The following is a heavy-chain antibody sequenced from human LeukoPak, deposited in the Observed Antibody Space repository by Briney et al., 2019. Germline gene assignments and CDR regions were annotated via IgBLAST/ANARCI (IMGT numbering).Heavy chain of an antibody. V-gene: IGHV1-24*01. Sequence: ASVKVSCKVSGYTRTELSMHWVRQAPGKGLEWMGGFDPEDGETIYAQKFQGRVTMTEDTSTDTAYMELSSLRSEDTAVYYCATGVSYGVSFDYWGQGTLVTVSS. J-gene: IGHJ4*02. CDR2: FDPEDGET. CDR3: ATGVSYGVSFDY. CDR1: GYTRTELS. D-gene: IGHD4-17*01.